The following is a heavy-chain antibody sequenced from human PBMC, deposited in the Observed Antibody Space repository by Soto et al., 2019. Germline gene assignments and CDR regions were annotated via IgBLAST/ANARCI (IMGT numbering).Heavy chain of an antibody. CDR3: AADWRTILHPITQI. D-gene: IGHD3-3*01. Sequence: SVKVSCKASGFTFPSSAMQWVRQARGQRLEWIGWIVVGSGNTNYAQKFQERVTITRDMSTSTAYMELSSLRSEDTAVYYCAADWRTILHPITQIWGQGTLVTGSS. CDR1: GFTFPSSA. V-gene: IGHV1-58*02. CDR2: IVVGSGNT. J-gene: IGHJ4*02.